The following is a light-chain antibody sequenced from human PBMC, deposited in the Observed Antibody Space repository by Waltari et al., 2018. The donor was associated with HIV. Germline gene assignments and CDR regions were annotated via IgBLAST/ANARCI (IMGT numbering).Light chain of an antibody. CDR1: DIGSER. CDR2: GDS. V-gene: IGLV3-21*02. J-gene: IGLJ3*02. CDR3: QVWDSSSDRPV. Sequence: SYVLTQPPSVSVAPTLPARIACGGNDIGSERVHWYQQKPGQAPVLVVYGDSDRPSGIPERLSGSNSGNTATLTISRVEAGDEADYYCQVWDSSSDRPVFGGGTKLTVL.